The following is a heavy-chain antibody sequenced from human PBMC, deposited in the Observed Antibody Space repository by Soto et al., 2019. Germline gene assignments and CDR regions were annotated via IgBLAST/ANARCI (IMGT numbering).Heavy chain of an antibody. V-gene: IGHV3-23*04. CDR2: ISGSGGST. J-gene: IGHJ4*02. Sequence: EVQLAESGGGLAQPGGSLRLSCAASGFTFSSYAMSWVRQAPGKGLEWVSAISGSGGSTYYADSVKGRFTISRDNSKNTLYLQMNSLRAEDTAVYYCAKDLVDIVVVVAASFDYWGQGTLVTVSS. CDR1: GFTFSSYA. CDR3: AKDLVDIVVVVAASFDY. D-gene: IGHD2-15*01.